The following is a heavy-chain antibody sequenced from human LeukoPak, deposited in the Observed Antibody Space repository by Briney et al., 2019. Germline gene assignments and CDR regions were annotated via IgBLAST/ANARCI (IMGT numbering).Heavy chain of an antibody. Sequence: GGSLRLSCATSGFIFSNYAMKWVRQAPGEGLEWISYITSDAGTINYADSVKGRFTISRDNVKNSLYLQMNSLTVEDTAVSYCWRDAEKGYQMVDIKWGQGTLVTVSS. V-gene: IGHV3-48*01. D-gene: IGHD3-9*01. J-gene: IGHJ4*02. CDR2: ITSDAGTI. CDR3: WRDAEKGYQMVDIK. CDR1: GFIFSNYA.